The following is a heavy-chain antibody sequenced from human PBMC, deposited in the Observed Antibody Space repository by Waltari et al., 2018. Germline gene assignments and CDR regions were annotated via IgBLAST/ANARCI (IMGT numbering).Heavy chain of an antibody. CDR1: GFTFSSYW. D-gene: IGHD2-21*01. Sequence: EVQLVESGGGIVQPGGSLRLSCAASGFTFSSYWMHWVRQAPGKGLGWVSRANSEGSSTSYADSVKGRFTISRDNAKSTVYLQMNSLRAEDTAVYYCARINRLRNWYFDLWGRGTLVTVSS. V-gene: IGHV3-74*01. CDR2: ANSEGSST. J-gene: IGHJ2*01. CDR3: ARINRLRNWYFDL.